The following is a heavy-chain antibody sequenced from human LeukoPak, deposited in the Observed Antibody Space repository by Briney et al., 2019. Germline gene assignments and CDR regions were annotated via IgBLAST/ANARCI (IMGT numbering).Heavy chain of an antibody. CDR3: ARKSIGYFDY. CDR2: MYHSGST. V-gene: IGHV4-39*07. J-gene: IGHJ4*02. CDR1: GGSISSSY. Sequence: SETLSLTCTVSGGSISSSYWGWIRQPPGKGLEWIGSMYHSGSTNYNPSLKSRVTISVDTSKNQFSLRLSSVTAADTAVYYCARKSIGYFDYWGQGTLVTVSS. D-gene: IGHD2-21*01.